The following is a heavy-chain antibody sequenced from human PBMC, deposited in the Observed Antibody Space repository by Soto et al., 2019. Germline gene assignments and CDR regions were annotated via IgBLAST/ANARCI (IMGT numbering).Heavy chain of an antibody. V-gene: IGHV4-39*01. CDR2: IYYSGST. D-gene: IGHD6-19*01. CDR1: GGSISSSSYY. CDR3: ARGLSSSAYLDY. Sequence: SETLSLTCTVSGGSISSSSYYWGWIRQPPGKGLEWIGSIYYSGSTYYNPSLKSRVTISVDTSKKQFSLRLISVTAADTAVYYCARGLSSSAYLDYWGQGTLVTVSS. J-gene: IGHJ4*02.